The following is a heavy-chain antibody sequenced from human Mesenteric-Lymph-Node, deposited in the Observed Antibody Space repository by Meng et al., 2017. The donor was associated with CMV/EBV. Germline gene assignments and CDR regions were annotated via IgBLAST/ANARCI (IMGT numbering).Heavy chain of an antibody. V-gene: IGHV1-2*02. CDR2: INPKTGGT. Sequence: YMHWVRQAPGQGPEWMGLINPKTGGTTYAQKFQGRVTMTRDTSINTAYMELTGLTSDDTAIYYCARDRGDGSGPYVYSVFYYGMDVWGQGTTVTVSS. D-gene: IGHD3-10*01. CDR1: Y. CDR3: ARDRGDGSGPYVYSVFYYGMDV. J-gene: IGHJ6*02.